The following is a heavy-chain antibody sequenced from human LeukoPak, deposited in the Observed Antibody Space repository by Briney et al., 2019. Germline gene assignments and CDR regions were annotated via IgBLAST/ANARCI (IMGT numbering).Heavy chain of an antibody. CDR1: GFTFTSSA. Sequence: GASVKVSCKASGFTFTSSAVQWVRQARGQRLEWIGWIAVGSGNTNYAQKFQERVTITRDMSTSTAYMELSSLRSEDTAVYYCAAGGTIFGVVINFDYWGQGTLVTVSS. D-gene: IGHD3-3*01. CDR2: IAVGSGNT. CDR3: AAGGTIFGVVINFDY. J-gene: IGHJ4*02. V-gene: IGHV1-58*01.